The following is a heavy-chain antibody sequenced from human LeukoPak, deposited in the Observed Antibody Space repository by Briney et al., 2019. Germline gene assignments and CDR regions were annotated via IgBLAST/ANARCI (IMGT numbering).Heavy chain of an antibody. J-gene: IGHJ6*02. D-gene: IGHD3-9*01. CDR1: GYTFTGYY. CDR2: INPNSGGT. V-gene: IGHV1-2*02. CDR3: LVHLRYFEWLGRVMTYGMDV. Sequence: ASVKVSCKASGYTFTGYYMHWVRQAPGQGLEWMGWINPNSGGTNYAQKFQGRVTMTRDTSISTAYMELSRLRSDDTAVYYCLVHLRYFEWLGRVMTYGMDVWGQGTTVTVSS.